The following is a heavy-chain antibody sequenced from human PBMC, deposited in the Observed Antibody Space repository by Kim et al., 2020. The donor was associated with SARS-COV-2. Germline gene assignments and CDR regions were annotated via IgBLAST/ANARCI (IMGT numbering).Heavy chain of an antibody. CDR2: IRTGGLQ. CDR1: GFVFSGYS. Sequence: GGSRRLSCAASGFVFSGYSMRWVRQTTGKGLEWVALIRTGGLQTYADSIQGRFVVSRDNSKSSLHLQMNTLTAEDSARYFCAAEYTSFGQPHYSFWGQGVLVTVSS. V-gene: IGHV3-23*03. J-gene: IGHJ4*01. CDR3: AAEYTSFGQPHYSF. D-gene: IGHD2-2*01.